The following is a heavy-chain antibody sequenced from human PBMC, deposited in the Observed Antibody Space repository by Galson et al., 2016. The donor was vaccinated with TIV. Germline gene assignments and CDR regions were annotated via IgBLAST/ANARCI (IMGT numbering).Heavy chain of an antibody. J-gene: IGHJ6*02. CDR1: GDTFSSYP. V-gene: IGHV1-69*13. CDR2: FIPLFGTA. Sequence: SVKVSCKASGDTFSSYPFNWVRQAPGQGLEWVGGFIPLFGTANYAQKFQGRVTISADESTSTLYMEVRSLRSEDTAVYYCAKDRNTAMDTYHYYYGVDVWGQGTTVIVSS. D-gene: IGHD5-18*01. CDR3: AKDRNTAMDTYHYYYGVDV.